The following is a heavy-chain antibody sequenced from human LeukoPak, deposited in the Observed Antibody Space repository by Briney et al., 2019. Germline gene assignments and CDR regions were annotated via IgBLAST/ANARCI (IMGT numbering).Heavy chain of an antibody. Sequence: GGSLRLSCAASGFTFRTYGMNWVRQAPGKGLEWVSFIYSDNTHYSDSVKGRFTISRDNSKNTLYLQMNSLRAEDTAVYYCARRAGAYSHPYDYWGQGTLVTVSS. CDR1: GFTFRTYG. J-gene: IGHJ4*02. CDR3: ARRAGAYSHPYDY. D-gene: IGHD4/OR15-4a*01. CDR2: IYSDNT. V-gene: IGHV3-53*01.